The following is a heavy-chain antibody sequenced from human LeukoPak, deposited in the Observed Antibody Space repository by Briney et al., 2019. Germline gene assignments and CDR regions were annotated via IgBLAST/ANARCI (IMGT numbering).Heavy chain of an antibody. J-gene: IGHJ4*02. Sequence: PSETLSLTCTVSGGSISSYYWSWIRQPAGKGLEWIGRIYTSCSTNYNPSLKSRVTISVDKSKNQFSLKLSSVTAADTAVYYCAREFSRGRYSSSWYGGVFYFDYWGQGTLVTVSS. CDR3: AREFSRGRYSSSWYGGVFYFDY. CDR2: IYTSCST. CDR1: GGSISSYY. D-gene: IGHD6-13*01. V-gene: IGHV4-4*07.